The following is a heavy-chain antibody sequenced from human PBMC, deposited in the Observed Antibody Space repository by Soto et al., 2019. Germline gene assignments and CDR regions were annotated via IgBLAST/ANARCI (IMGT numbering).Heavy chain of an antibody. CDR1: GFTFSRYW. J-gene: IGHJ4*02. V-gene: IGHV3-74*01. Sequence: EVQLVESGGGLVQPGWSLRLSCEASGFTFSRYWMHWVRQAPGKGRVWVSRINIDGSITNYADSVKDRFTISRDRAKSTLYLQKNSVRGEDTAVYRCARGGSGSPTAHAHWGEGTLSTVSS. D-gene: IGHD4-17*01. CDR2: INIDGSIT. CDR3: ARGGSGSPTAHAH.